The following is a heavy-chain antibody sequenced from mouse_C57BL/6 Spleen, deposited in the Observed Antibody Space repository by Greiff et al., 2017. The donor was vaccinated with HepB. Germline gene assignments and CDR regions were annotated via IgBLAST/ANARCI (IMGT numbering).Heavy chain of an antibody. CDR2: ISYDGSN. CDR1: GYSITSGYY. V-gene: IGHV3-6*01. J-gene: IGHJ4*01. Sequence: EVQLVESGPGLVKPSQSLSLTCSVTGYSITSGYYWNWIRQLPGNQQEWMGYISYDGSNKYNPSLKNRISITRDTSKNQFFLKLNSVTTEDTATYSCTRNCVRDAMDYWGQGTSLTVSS. CDR3: TRNCVRDAMDY. D-gene: IGHD4-1*01.